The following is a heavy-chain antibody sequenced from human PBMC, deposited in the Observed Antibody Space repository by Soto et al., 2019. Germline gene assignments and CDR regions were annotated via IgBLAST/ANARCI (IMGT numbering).Heavy chain of an antibody. D-gene: IGHD2-2*01. CDR1: GASIKSHF. V-gene: IGHV4-59*11. CDR3: ARYCSSPSCQYTESRGWFDP. CDR2: MYSNGDS. J-gene: IGHJ5*02. Sequence: ASETLSLPCTVTGASIKSHFWSWLRQAPGRGLEWIGYMYSNGDSKYNASLKSRVTISTDTSKNQFSLNLNSVTTADTAVYYCARYCSSPSCQYTESRGWFDPWGQGTLVTVSS.